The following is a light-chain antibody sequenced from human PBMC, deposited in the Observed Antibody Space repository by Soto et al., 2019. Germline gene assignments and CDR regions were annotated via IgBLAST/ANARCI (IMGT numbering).Light chain of an antibody. CDR3: CSYPDNYTLYV. J-gene: IGLJ1*01. CDR2: DVN. V-gene: IGLV2-11*01. Sequence: QSVLTQPRSVSGSPGQSVTVSCTGTSSDVGADDFVSWYQQHPGKAPKLVIFDVNKRPSGVPDRFSGSRSGNTASLSISGLLAEDEADYYCCSYPDNYTLYVFGTGTKLTVL. CDR1: SSDVGADDF.